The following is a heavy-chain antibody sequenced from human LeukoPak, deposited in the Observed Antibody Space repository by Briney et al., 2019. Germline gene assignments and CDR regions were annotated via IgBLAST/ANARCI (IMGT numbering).Heavy chain of an antibody. Sequence: ASVKVSCKASGYSFIGYYIHWVRQAPGQGLEWMGWINPNSGGTNYAQKFQGRVTMTRDTSISTAYMELSRLRSDDTAVYYCARDLSPDIVVVPAAIPDYYYYMDVWGKGTTVTVSS. CDR3: ARDLSPDIVVVPAAIPDYYYYMDV. CDR1: GYSFIGYY. D-gene: IGHD2-2*02. V-gene: IGHV1-2*02. CDR2: INPNSGGT. J-gene: IGHJ6*03.